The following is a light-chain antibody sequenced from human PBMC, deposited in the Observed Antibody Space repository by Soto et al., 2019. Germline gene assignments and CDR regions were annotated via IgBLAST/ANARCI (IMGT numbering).Light chain of an antibody. J-gene: IGLJ1*01. CDR3: QSYDGSLSGYV. CDR2: GNS. CDR1: SSNIGAGYD. Sequence: VLTQPPSVSGAPGQRVTISCTGSSSNIGAGYDVHWYQQLPGTAPKLLIYGNSNRPSGVPDRFSGSKSGTSASLAITGLQAEDEADYYCQSYDGSLSGYVFGTGTKVTVL. V-gene: IGLV1-40*01.